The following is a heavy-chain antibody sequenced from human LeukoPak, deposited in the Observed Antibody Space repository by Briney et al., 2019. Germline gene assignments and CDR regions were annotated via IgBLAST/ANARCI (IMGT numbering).Heavy chain of an antibody. Sequence: SQTLSLTCTVSGGSISSGSYYWSWIRQPAGKGLEWIGRIYTSGSTNYNPSLKSRATISIGTSKNQFSLKLSSVTAADTAVYYCARDRGKYYYDSSGYYPFDYWGQGTLVTVSS. J-gene: IGHJ4*02. CDR2: IYTSGST. CDR3: ARDRGKYYYDSSGYYPFDY. V-gene: IGHV4-61*02. CDR1: GGSISSGSYY. D-gene: IGHD3-22*01.